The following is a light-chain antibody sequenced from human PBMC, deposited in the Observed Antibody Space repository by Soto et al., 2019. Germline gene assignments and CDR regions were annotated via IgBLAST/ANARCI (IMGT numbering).Light chain of an antibody. J-gene: IGKJ1*01. Sequence: EIVLTQSPGTLSLSPGERATLSCRASQSVSSSYLAWYQQKPGQAPRLLIFGASSRAAGIPDRFSGSVSGTDFILTISRLDREDFAVYYCQHYGSSWTFGQGTKVDIK. V-gene: IGKV3-20*01. CDR1: QSVSSSY. CDR2: GAS. CDR3: QHYGSSWT.